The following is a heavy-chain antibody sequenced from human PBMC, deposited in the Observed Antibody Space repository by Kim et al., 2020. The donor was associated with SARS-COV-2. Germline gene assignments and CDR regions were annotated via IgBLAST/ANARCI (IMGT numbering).Heavy chain of an antibody. Sequence: SETLSLTCTVSGGSIGSNNYYWGWIRQPPGKTREWIGSVHDSGVTDYSPSLKSRVTISLDTPNNHFSQKLTSVTAADTAVYYCARPVRGARHDAFDIWG. J-gene: IGHJ3*02. CDR3: ARPVRGARHDAFDI. CDR1: GGSIGSNNYY. V-gene: IGHV4-39*02. CDR2: VHDSGVT. D-gene: IGHD3-10*02.